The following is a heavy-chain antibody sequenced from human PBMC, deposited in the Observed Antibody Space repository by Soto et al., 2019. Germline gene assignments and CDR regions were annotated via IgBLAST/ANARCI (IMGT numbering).Heavy chain of an antibody. CDR2: IYPGDSDT. J-gene: IGHJ4*02. CDR3: ARRSKVAGTLFDY. V-gene: IGHV5-51*03. D-gene: IGHD6-19*01. CDR1: GYSFTSYW. Sequence: EVQLVQSGAEVKKAGESLEISCKGSGYSFTSYWIGWVRQMPGKGLEWMGIIYPGDSDTTYSPSFQGQVTISADKSISTAYLQWSSLKASDTAMYYCARRSKVAGTLFDYWGQGTLVTVSS.